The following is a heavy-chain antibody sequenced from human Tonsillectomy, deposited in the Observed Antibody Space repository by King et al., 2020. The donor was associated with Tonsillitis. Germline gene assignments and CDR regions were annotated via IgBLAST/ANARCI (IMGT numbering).Heavy chain of an antibody. Sequence: VQLVESGGGLVQPGGSLRLSCSASGFTFSSYAMHWVRQAPGKGLEYVSAISSNGGSTYYADSVKGRFTISRDNSKNTLYLQMSSLRAEDTAVYYCVREVWGRSFPFNDCSSDSCYSYYFDHWGQGTLVTVSS. CDR1: GFTFSSYA. J-gene: IGHJ4*02. V-gene: IGHV3-64D*06. D-gene: IGHD2-2*01. CDR2: ISSNGGST. CDR3: VREVWGRSFPFNDCSSDSCYSYYFDH.